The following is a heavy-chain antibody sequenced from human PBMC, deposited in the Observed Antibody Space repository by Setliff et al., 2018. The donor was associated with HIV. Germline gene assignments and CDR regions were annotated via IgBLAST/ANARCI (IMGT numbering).Heavy chain of an antibody. J-gene: IGHJ3*02. V-gene: IGHV2-5*01. D-gene: IGHD3-22*01. CDR3: AHSYNEYYYDSSGYNRDAFDI. Sequence: SGLRGEPTQTLTLTCTFSGFSLSTSGVGVGWIRQPPGKALEWLALIYWNDDKRYSPSLKSRLTITKDTSKNQVVLTMTNMDPVDTATYFCAHSYNEYYYDSSGYNRDAFDIWGQGTMVTVSS. CDR1: GFSLSTSGVG. CDR2: IYWNDDK.